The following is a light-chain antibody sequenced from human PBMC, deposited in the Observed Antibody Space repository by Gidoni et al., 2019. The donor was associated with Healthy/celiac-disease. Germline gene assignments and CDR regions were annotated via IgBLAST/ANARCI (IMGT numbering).Light chain of an antibody. CDR1: QSVSSSY. Sequence: EIVLTQSPGTLSLSPGERATLSCRASQSVSSSYLAWYQQKPGQAPRLLIYGASSRATGIPDFTLTISRLEPEDFAVYYCQQYGSSLLFGGGTKVEIK. V-gene: IGKV3-20*01. CDR3: QQYGSSLL. J-gene: IGKJ4*01. CDR2: GAS.